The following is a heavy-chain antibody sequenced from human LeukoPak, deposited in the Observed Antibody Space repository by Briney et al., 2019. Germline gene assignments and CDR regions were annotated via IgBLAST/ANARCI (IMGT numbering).Heavy chain of an antibody. V-gene: IGHV1-46*01. CDR1: GYTFTSYY. J-gene: IGHJ3*02. D-gene: IGHD1-26*01. CDR3: ARSDGRTDAFDI. Sequence: ASVKVSCKASGYTFTSYYMHWVRQAPGQGLEWMGIINPSCGSTSYAQKFRGRVTKTRDTSTSTVYMELSSLRSEDTAVYYCARSDGRTDAFDIWGQGTLVTVSS. CDR2: INPSCGST.